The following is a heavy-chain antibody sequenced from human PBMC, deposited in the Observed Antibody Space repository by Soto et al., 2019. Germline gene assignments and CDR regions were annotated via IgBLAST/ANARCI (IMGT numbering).Heavy chain of an antibody. J-gene: IGHJ4*02. CDR2: ISAHNGNT. D-gene: IGHD1-1*01. V-gene: IGHV1-18*01. Sequence: QVHLVQSGAEVKKPGASVKVSCKASGYTFTSYGITWVRQAPGQGLEWMGCISAHNGNTDYAQKLQGRVIVTRDTSTSTADMELRRLRSDDTAVYYCARGRYGDYWGQGALVTVSS. CDR3: ARGRYGDY. CDR1: GYTFTSYG.